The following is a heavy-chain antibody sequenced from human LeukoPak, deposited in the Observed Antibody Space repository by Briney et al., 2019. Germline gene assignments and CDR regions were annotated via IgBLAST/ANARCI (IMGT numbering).Heavy chain of an antibody. Sequence: GGSLRLSCAASGFTFSNYWMNWVRQAPGKGLEWVANIKQDGSETYYVDSVKGRFTISRDNAKNSLYLQMDSLRDEDTAVYYCAKANQRGTYFASGSIRSAVDYWGQGTLVTVSS. CDR1: GFTFSNYW. CDR2: IKQDGSET. CDR3: AKANQRGTYFASGSIRSAVDY. J-gene: IGHJ4*02. D-gene: IGHD3-10*01. V-gene: IGHV3-7*01.